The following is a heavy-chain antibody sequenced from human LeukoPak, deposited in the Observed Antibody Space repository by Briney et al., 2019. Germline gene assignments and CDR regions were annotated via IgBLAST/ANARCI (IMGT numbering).Heavy chain of an antibody. CDR3: AREEITMILDAFDI. J-gene: IGHJ3*02. CDR1: GFTFSSYS. V-gene: IGHV3-48*04. D-gene: IGHD3-22*01. Sequence: GGSLRLSCAASGFTFSSYSMNWVRQAPGKGLEWVSYISSSSSTIYYADSVKGRFTISRDSAKNSLYLQMNSLRAEDTAVYYCAREEITMILDAFDIWGQGTMVTVSS. CDR2: ISSSSSTI.